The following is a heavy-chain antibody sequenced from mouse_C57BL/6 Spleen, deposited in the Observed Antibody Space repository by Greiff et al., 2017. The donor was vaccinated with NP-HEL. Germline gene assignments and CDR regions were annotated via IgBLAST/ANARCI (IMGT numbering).Heavy chain of an antibody. CDR3: ARLGTTDAMDY. CDR1: GYTFTDYN. D-gene: IGHD1-1*01. V-gene: IGHV1-18*01. Sequence: EVQLQQSGPELVKPGASVKIPCKASGYTFTDYNMDWVKQSHGKSLEWIGDINPNNSGTIYNQKFKGKATLTVDKSSSTAYMELRSLTSEDTAVYYCARLGTTDAMDYWGQGTSVTVSS. J-gene: IGHJ4*01. CDR2: INPNNSGT.